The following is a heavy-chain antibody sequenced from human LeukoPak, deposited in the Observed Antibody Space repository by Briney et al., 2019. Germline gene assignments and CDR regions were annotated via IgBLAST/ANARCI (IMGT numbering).Heavy chain of an antibody. CDR3: ARALPYDRVDY. V-gene: IGHV1-69*05. Sequence: SVKVSCKASGGTFSSYAISWVRQAPGQGLQWMGRIIPIFGTANYAQKFQGRVTITTDESTSTAYMELSSLRSEDTALYYCARALPYDRVDYWGQGTLVTVSS. D-gene: IGHD3-22*01. CDR2: IIPIFGTA. J-gene: IGHJ4*02. CDR1: GGTFSSYA.